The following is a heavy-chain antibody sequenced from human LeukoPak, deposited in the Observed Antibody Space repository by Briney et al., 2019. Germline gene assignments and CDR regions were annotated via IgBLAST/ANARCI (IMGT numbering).Heavy chain of an antibody. Sequence: GGSLRLSCAASGFTFSTYWMHWVRQAPGKGLVWVSRINSDGSSTTYADSVKGRFTISRDNAKNTLYLQMNSLRDEDTAVFYCSRGSYRMDVWGQGTTVTVSS. V-gene: IGHV3-74*01. CDR2: INSDGSST. CDR3: SRGSYRMDV. J-gene: IGHJ6*02. CDR1: GFTFSTYW.